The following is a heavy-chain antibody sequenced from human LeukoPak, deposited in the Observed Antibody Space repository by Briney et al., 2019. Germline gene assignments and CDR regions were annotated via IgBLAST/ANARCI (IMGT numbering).Heavy chain of an antibody. CDR2: IYYAGST. V-gene: IGHV4-59*01. D-gene: IGHD5-24*01. Sequence: SETLSLTCTVSGGSINSYYWSWIRQPPGKGLEWIGYIYYAGSTNYNPSLKSRITISVGTSKNQFSLKLTSITAADTAVYYCARVRGGTYNHYFDYWGQGTLVTVSS. CDR1: GGSINSYY. J-gene: IGHJ4*02. CDR3: ARVRGGTYNHYFDY.